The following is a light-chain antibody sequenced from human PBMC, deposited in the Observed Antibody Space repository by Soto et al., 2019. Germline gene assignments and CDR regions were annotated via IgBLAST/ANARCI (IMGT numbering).Light chain of an antibody. CDR3: ATWDDSLYVV. CDR1: SSNIGTKT. J-gene: IGLJ3*02. Sequence: QLVLSQPPSVSATPGQRVTISCSGSSSNIGTKTVNWYQHLPGAAPKLLIYVNHQRASGVPDRFSGSRSGTSASLAISGVQSEDEGDYYCATWDDSLYVVFGGGTKLTVL. V-gene: IGLV1-44*01. CDR2: VNH.